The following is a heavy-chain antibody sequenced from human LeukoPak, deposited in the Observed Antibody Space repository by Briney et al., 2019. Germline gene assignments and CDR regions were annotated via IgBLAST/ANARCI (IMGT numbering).Heavy chain of an antibody. J-gene: IGHJ4*02. D-gene: IGHD2-2*01. V-gene: IGHV3-30*02. CDR1: GFTFSSYG. CDR2: IRYDGSNK. CDR3: AKSEVYCSSTSCPSGWYFDY. Sequence: AGGSLRLSCAASGFTFSSYGMHWVRQAPGKGLEWVAFIRYDGSNKYYADSVKGRFTISRDNSKNTLYLQMNSLRAEDTAVYYCAKSEVYCSSTSCPSGWYFDYWGQGTLVTVSS.